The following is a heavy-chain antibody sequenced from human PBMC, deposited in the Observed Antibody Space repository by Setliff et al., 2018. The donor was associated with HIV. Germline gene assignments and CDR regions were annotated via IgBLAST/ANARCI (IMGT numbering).Heavy chain of an antibody. V-gene: IGHV1-8*02. D-gene: IGHD1-26*01. CDR1: GYTFTNYD. J-gene: IGHJ4*02. CDR2: MNPNSGRA. CDR3: ARSPDPYSGTTDY. Sequence: ASVKVSCKASGYTFTNYDINWVRQSPGQGLEWLGWMNPNSGRAGSAQKLQGRVTVTRDTSINTAYMELSSLRYDDTAIYYCARSPDPYSGTTDYWGQGTLVTVSS.